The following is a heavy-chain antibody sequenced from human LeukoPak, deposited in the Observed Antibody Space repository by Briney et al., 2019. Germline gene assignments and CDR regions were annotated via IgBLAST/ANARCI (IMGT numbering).Heavy chain of an antibody. V-gene: IGHV4-39*07. J-gene: IGHJ5*02. CDR3: ATFDSSSYWFDP. Sequence: SETLSLTCTVSGGSVTYTNYYWGWIRQPPGKGLEWIGEINHSGSTNYNPSLKSRVTISVDTSKNQFSLKLSSVTAADTAVYYCATFDSSSYWFDPWGQGTLVTVSS. CDR2: INHSGST. CDR1: GGSVTYTNYY. D-gene: IGHD6-13*01.